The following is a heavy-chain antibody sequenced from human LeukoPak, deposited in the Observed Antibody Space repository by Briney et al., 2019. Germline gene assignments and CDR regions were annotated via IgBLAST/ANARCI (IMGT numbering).Heavy chain of an antibody. CDR1: GYTFTSYY. J-gene: IGHJ5*02. CDR2: INPSGGST. V-gene: IGHV1-46*01. CDR3: ARDRKRCGSSCLWFDP. D-gene: IGHD2-15*01. Sequence: ASVKVSCKASGYTFTSYYMHWVRQAPGQGLEWMGIINPSGGSTSYAQKFQGRVTMTRDTSTSTVYMELSSLRSEDTAVYYCARDRKRCGSSCLWFDPWGQGTLVTVSS.